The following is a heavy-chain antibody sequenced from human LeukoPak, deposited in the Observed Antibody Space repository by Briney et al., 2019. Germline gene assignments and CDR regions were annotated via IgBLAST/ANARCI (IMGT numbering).Heavy chain of an antibody. D-gene: IGHD3-10*01. V-gene: IGHV3-21*01. CDR2: ISSSSSYI. CDR3: AREPVSIGGHFDY. CDR1: GFTFSSYS. J-gene: IGHJ4*02. Sequence: GGSLRLSCAASGFTFSSYSMNWVRQAPGKGLEWVSSISSSSSYIYYADSVKGRFTISRDNAKNSLYLQMNSLRAEDTAVYYCAREPVSIGGHFDYWGQGTLVTVSS.